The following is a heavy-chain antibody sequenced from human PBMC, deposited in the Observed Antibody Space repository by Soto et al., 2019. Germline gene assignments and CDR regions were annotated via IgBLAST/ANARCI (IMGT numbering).Heavy chain of an antibody. CDR2: IYYSGST. D-gene: IGHD3-22*01. CDR3: ARDFFDSSDYTTNWFDP. CDR1: GGSISSYY. V-gene: IGHV4-59*01. J-gene: IGHJ5*02. Sequence: SETLSLTCTVSGGSISSYYWSWIRQPPGKGLEWIGYIYYSGSTNYNPSLKSRVTISVNTSKNQFSLKLTSVTAADAAVYYCARDFFDSSDYTTNWFDPWGQGTLVTVSS.